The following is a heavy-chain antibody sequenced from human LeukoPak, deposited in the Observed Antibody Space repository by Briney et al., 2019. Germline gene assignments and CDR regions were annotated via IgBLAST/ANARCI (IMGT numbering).Heavy chain of an antibody. CDR3: ASSFGSGSYFDY. Sequence: ASVKVSCKASGYTFTGYYMHWVRQAPGQGLEWMGWINPNSGGTNYAQKFQGRVTITRDTSASTAYMELSSLRSEDMAVYYCASSFGSGSYFDYWGQGTLVTVSS. V-gene: IGHV1-2*02. D-gene: IGHD3-10*01. J-gene: IGHJ4*02. CDR1: GYTFTGYY. CDR2: INPNSGGT.